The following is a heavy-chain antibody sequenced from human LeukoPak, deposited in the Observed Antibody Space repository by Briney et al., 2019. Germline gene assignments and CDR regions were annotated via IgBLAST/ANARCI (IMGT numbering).Heavy chain of an antibody. CDR2: ISGSGGST. V-gene: IGHV3-23*01. Sequence: GGSLRLSCAASGXTFSSYAMSWVRQAPGKGLEWVSAISGSGGSTYYADSVKGRFTISRDNSKNTLYLQMNSLRAEDTAVYYCARAPDYDYVWGNYRLWGQGIMVTVSS. D-gene: IGHD3-16*02. J-gene: IGHJ3*01. CDR1: GXTFSSYA. CDR3: ARAPDYDYVWGNYRL.